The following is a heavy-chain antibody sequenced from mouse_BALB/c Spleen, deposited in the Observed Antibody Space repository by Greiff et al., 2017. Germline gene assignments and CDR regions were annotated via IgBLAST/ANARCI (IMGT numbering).Heavy chain of an antibody. CDR1: GYTFSSYW. CDR3: ALYGNYGSYAMDY. Sequence: VQLQQSGAELMKPGASVKISCKATGYTFSSYWIEWVKQRPGHGLEWIGEILPGSGSTNYNEKFKGKATFTADTSSNTAYMQLSSLTSEDSGVYYCALYGNYGSYAMDYWGQGTSVTVSS. D-gene: IGHD2-1*01. V-gene: IGHV1-9*01. J-gene: IGHJ4*01. CDR2: ILPGSGST.